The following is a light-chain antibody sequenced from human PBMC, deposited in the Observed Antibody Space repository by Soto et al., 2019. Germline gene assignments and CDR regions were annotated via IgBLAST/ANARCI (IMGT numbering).Light chain of an antibody. J-gene: IGKJ2*01. Sequence: ETVMTQSPATLSVSPGERVTLSCRASQSINSNLAWYQQRPGQAPRVLIYDASTRATAVPARFSGSGSGTEFTLTISSLQSEDFAVSYCQQYNNWTPDYTFGQGTKLEIK. V-gene: IGKV3-15*01. CDR3: QQYNNWTPDYT. CDR2: DAS. CDR1: QSINSN.